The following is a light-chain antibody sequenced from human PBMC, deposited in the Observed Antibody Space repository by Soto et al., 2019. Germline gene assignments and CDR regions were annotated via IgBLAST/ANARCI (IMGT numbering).Light chain of an antibody. CDR2: EVT. V-gene: IGLV2-23*02. Sequence: QSVLTQPASVSGSPGQSITISCTGTSSDVGSYNLVSWYQQHPGKAPKLMIYEVTRRPSGVSNRFSGSKSDNTASLTIPGLQAEDEAEYYCCSFAGSSYVFGTGTKVTV. CDR3: CSFAGSSYV. J-gene: IGLJ1*01. CDR1: SSDVGSYNL.